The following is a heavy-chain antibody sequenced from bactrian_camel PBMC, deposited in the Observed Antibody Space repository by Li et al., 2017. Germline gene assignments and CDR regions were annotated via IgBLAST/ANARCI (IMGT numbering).Heavy chain of an antibody. Sequence: DVQLVESGGASVQRGGSLKLSCAASGYTFNSHCMAWFRQAPGKEREGVGAITTGDGATWYVDSVKDRFTISRDKAKNTVYLQMNNLKPEDTGIYYCAVGLRSGSPSWGRGDYKWWGQGTQVTVS. CDR1: GYTFNSHC. CDR2: ITTGDGAT. J-gene: IGHJ4*01. V-gene: IGHV3S40*01. D-gene: IGHD4*01. CDR3: AVGLRSGSPSWGRGDYKW.